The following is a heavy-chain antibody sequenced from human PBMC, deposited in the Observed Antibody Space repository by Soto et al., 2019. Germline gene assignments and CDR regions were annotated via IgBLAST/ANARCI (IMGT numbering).Heavy chain of an antibody. CDR2: IESDGKST. CDR3: AREGAEHKDYFDY. CDR1: GFTFRSHW. V-gene: IGHV3-74*01. Sequence: EVQLVESGGGLVQPGGSLRLSCEASGFTFRSHWMHWVRQAPGKGLVWVSRIESDGKSTGYADSVRGRYTISRDNAKNTLYLQMGSLRAEDTAVYYCAREGAEHKDYFDYWGQGTLVTVSS. J-gene: IGHJ4*02.